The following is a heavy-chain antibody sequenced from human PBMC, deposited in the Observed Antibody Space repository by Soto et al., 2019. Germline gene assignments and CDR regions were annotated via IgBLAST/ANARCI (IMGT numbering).Heavy chain of an antibody. Sequence: PAETLSLTCAVSSGSISSSNWWSWVRQPPGKGLEWIGEIYHSGSTNYNPSLKSRVTISVDKSKNQFSLKLSSVTAADTAVYYCASTNIVESSIFYTGEGAYYYIVFWGKGTTVTV. V-gene: IGHV4-4*02. J-gene: IGHJ6*03. CDR3: ASTNIVESSIFYTGEGAYYYIVF. D-gene: IGHD3-16*01. CDR2: IYHSGST. CDR1: SGSISSSNW.